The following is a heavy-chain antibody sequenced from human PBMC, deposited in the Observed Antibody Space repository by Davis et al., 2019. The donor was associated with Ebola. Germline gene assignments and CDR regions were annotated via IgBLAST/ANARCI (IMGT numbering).Heavy chain of an antibody. Sequence: ASVKVSCKASGYTFTGYYMHWVRQAPGQGLEWMGWINPNSGGTNYAQKFQGWVTMTRDTSISTAYMELSRLRSDDTAVYYCTRQAKLAVAGISLYYYYGMDVWGQGTTVTVSS. CDR2: INPNSGGT. D-gene: IGHD6-19*01. CDR1: GYTFTGYY. CDR3: TRQAKLAVAGISLYYYYGMDV. V-gene: IGHV1-2*04. J-gene: IGHJ6*02.